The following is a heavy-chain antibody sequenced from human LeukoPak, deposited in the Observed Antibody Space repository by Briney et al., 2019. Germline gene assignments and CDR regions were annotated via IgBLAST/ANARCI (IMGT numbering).Heavy chain of an antibody. CDR1: GDSIRTNIYS. V-gene: IGHV4-39*01. J-gene: IGHJ5*02. Sequence: PSATLSLTCSVSGDSIRTNIYSWGWIRQPPGMGLEWIGSISYNAITYYNPSLKSRATVSVDTSKNQFSLNLRSVTAADTAIYYCARRPGHTWYVGNWFDPWGQGTLVTVSS. D-gene: IGHD6-13*01. CDR2: ISYNAIT. CDR3: ARRPGHTWYVGNWFDP.